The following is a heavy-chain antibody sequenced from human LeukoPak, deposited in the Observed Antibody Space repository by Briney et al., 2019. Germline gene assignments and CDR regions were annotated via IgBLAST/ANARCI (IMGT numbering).Heavy chain of an antibody. D-gene: IGHD2-2*01. V-gene: IGHV3-30*03. Sequence: GGSLRLSSAASGFTFSYYGIHWVRQAPGKGLEWVAVISYDGSDKYYADSVKGRFTISRDNSKNTLYLQMNSLRAEDSAVYYCARGRGCSSMSCYPDYRGQGTLVTVSS. CDR3: ARGRGCSSMSCYPDY. CDR2: ISYDGSDK. J-gene: IGHJ4*02. CDR1: GFTFSYYG.